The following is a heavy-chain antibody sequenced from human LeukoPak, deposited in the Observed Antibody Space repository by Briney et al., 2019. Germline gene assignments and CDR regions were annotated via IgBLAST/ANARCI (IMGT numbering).Heavy chain of an antibody. CDR2: IYTSGST. D-gene: IGHD3-16*01. J-gene: IGHJ4*02. V-gene: IGHV4-61*02. Sequence: SQTLSLTCTVSGGSISSGSYYWSWIRQPAGKGLEWIGRIYTSGSTNYNPSLKSRVTISVDTSKNQFSLKLSSVTAADTAVYYCARDWAEGLDFWGQGTLVTVSS. CDR1: GGSISSGSYY. CDR3: ARDWAEGLDF.